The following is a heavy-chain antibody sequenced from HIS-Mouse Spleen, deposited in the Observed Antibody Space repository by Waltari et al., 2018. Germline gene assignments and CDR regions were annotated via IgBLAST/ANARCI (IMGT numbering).Heavy chain of an antibody. CDR3: ARRYSGYDLGY. CDR1: GFTFISYA. J-gene: IGHJ4*02. D-gene: IGHD5-12*01. V-gene: IGHV3-30*04. Sequence: QVQMVESGGGVVQLGSSLRLSCDASGFTFISYAMHWVRQAPGKGLEWVAVISYDGSNKYYADSVKGRFTISRDNSKNTLYLQMNSLRAEDTAVYYCARRYSGYDLGYWGQGTLVTVSS. CDR2: ISYDGSNK.